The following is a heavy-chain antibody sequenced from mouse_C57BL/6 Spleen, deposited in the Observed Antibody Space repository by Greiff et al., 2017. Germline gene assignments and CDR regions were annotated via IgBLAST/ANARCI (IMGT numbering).Heavy chain of an antibody. CDR2: FHPYNDDT. CDR1: GYTFTTYP. V-gene: IGHV1-47*01. CDR3: ARGGYSNYVFDY. D-gene: IGHD2-5*01. Sequence: VQRVESGAELVKPGASVKMSCKASGYTFTTYPIEWMKQNHGKSLEWIGNFHPYNDDTKYNEKFKGKATLTVEKSSSTVYLELSRLTSDDSAVYYCARGGYSNYVFDYWGQGTTLTVSS. J-gene: IGHJ2*01.